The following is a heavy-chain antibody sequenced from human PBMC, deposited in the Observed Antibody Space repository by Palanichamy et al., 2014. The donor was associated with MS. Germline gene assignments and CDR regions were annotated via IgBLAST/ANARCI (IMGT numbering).Heavy chain of an antibody. J-gene: IGHJ3*02. CDR2: IKQGGSEK. Sequence: EVQLVESGGGLVQPGGSLRLSCAASGFTFSNYWMSWVRQAPGKGLEWVANIKQGGSEKYYVDSVKGRFTISRDNAKSSLYLQMNGLRVEDTAVYYCAREYCSITSCYAAGGAFDIWGQGTMVTVSS. D-gene: IGHD2-2*01. V-gene: IGHV3-7*04. CDR3: AREYCSITSCYAAGGAFDI. CDR1: GFTFSNYW.